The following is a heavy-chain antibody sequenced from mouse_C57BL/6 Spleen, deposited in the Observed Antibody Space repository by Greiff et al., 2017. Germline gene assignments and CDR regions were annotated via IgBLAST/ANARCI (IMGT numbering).Heavy chain of an antibody. CDR2: IRLKSDNYAT. V-gene: IGHV6-3*01. J-gene: IGHJ1*03. Sequence: EVKLMESGGGLVQPGGSMKLSCVASGFTFSNYWMNWVRQSPEKGLEWVAQIRLKSDNYATHYAESVKGRFTISRDDSKSSVYLQMNNLRAEDTGIYYCTSTVVAKWYFDVWGTGTTVTVSS. CDR3: TSTVVAKWYFDV. CDR1: GFTFSNYW. D-gene: IGHD1-1*01.